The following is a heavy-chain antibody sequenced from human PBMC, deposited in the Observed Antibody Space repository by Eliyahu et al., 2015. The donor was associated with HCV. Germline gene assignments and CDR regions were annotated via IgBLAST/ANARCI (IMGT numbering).Heavy chain of an antibody. V-gene: IGHV3-23*01. D-gene: IGHD5-24*01. CDR2: ISGSGGST. CDR3: AKDPPRWPNWFDP. CDR1: GFTFXSYA. Sequence: EVQLLESGGGLVQPGGSLRLSCAASGFTFXSYAXXXVRQAPGKGXXWVSAISGSGGSTYYADSVKGRFTISRDNSKNTLYLQMNSLRAEDTAVYYCAKDPPRWPNWFDPWGQGTLVTVSS. J-gene: IGHJ5*02.